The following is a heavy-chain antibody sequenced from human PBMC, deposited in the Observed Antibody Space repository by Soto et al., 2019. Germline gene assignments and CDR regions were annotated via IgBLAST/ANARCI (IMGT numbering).Heavy chain of an antibody. CDR1: GYTFTDYY. D-gene: IGHD3-10*01. CDR2: ISPRTGSA. Sequence: ASVKVSCKASGYTFTDYYIHWVRQAPGQGLEGMGWISPRTGSANFAQRFQGRVSMTRDTSITTAYMELRRLKSDDTAVYYCARGPYYGPPYGMDVWGQGTTVTVSS. CDR3: ARGPYYGPPYGMDV. V-gene: IGHV1-2*02. J-gene: IGHJ6*02.